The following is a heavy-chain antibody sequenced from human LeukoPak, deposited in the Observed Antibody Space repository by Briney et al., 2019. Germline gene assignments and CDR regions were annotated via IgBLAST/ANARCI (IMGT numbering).Heavy chain of an antibody. CDR3: ARSLSAYDAFDI. CDR1: GYTSTSYG. V-gene: IGHV1-18*04. CDR2: ISAYNGNT. J-gene: IGHJ3*02. Sequence: ASVKVSCKASGYTSTSYGISWVRQAPGQGLEWMGWISAYNGNTNYAQKLQGRVTITTDTSTSTAYMELRSLRSDDTAVYYCARSLSAYDAFDIWGQGTMVTVSS. D-gene: IGHD3-16*01.